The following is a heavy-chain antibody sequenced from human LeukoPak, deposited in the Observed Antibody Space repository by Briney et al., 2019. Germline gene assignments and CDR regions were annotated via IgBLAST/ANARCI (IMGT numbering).Heavy chain of an antibody. CDR1: GFTFSTYG. CDR3: ARFYMGYGTPFFDY. V-gene: IGHV3-23*01. J-gene: IGHJ4*02. D-gene: IGHD5-18*01. CDR2: ISGSGGST. Sequence: PGGSLRLSCAASGFTFSTYGMNWVRQAPGKGLEWVSAISGSGGSTYYADSVKGRFTISRDNSKNTLYLQMNSLRAEDTAVYYCARFYMGYGTPFFDYWGQGTLVTVSS.